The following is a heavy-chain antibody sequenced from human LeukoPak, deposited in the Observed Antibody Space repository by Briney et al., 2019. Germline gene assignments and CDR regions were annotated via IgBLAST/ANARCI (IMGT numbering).Heavy chain of an antibody. D-gene: IGHD2-21*01. CDR3: CGDFDY. V-gene: IGHV3-30*02. J-gene: IGHJ4*02. CDR1: GLTFGSYG. CDR2: IPYDGSNE. Sequence: PGGSLKLSCAASGLTFGSYGMHWVRQAPHKGLEWVAFIPYDGSNEYYADSVKGRFTISRDNSKNTLYLQMNSLSGEDTAVYYCCGDFDYWGQGTLVTVSS.